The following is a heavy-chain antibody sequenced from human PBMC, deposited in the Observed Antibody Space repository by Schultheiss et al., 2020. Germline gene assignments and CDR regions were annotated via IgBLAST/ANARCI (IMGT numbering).Heavy chain of an antibody. CDR3: ARESSGVYRIPYYFDY. V-gene: IGHV4-61*02. CDR1: GGSISSGSYY. Sequence: SQTLSLTCTVSGGSISSGSYYWSWIRQPAGEGLEWIGRIYTSGNTNYNASLKSRVTISVDKSKNQFSLKLSSVTAADTAVYYCARESSGVYRIPYYFDYWGQGTLVTVSS. CDR2: IYTSGNT. J-gene: IGHJ4*02. D-gene: IGHD3-16*02.